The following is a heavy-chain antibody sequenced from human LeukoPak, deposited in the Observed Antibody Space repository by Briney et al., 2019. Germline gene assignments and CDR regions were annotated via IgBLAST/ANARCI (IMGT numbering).Heavy chain of an antibody. J-gene: IGHJ5*02. CDR1: RVSIDSNS. V-gene: IGHV4-59*01. Sequence: SETLSLTCTVSRVSIDSNSWTWIRQPPGKGLEWIGYIYYSGTTNYNPSLKSRVTMSVDMSKNQFSLKQSSVTAADTAVYYCARRSSSWKNWFDPWGQGTLVTVSS. CDR2: IYYSGTT. D-gene: IGHD6-13*01. CDR3: ARRSSSWKNWFDP.